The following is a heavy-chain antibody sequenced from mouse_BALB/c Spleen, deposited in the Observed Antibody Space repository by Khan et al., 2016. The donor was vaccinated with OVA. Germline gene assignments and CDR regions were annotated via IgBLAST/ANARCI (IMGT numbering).Heavy chain of an antibody. V-gene: IGHV1S135*01. Sequence: EVQLQQSGPELMKPGASVKISCKASGYSFTTYYLHWVLQSHGKSLDWIGYIDPFSGDTTYNQKFKGKATLTVDKSSSTAYIHLNNLTSEDSAVYYCTRHGYVAWFTYWGQGTLVTVSA. J-gene: IGHJ3*01. CDR2: IDPFSGDT. D-gene: IGHD2-2*01. CDR1: GYSFTTYY. CDR3: TRHGYVAWFTY.